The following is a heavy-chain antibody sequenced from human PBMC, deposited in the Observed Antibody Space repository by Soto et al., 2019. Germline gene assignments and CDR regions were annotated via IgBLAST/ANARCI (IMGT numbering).Heavy chain of an antibody. CDR1: GFTFSNYG. V-gene: IGHV3-23*01. D-gene: IGHD2-21*01. Sequence: EVQLLESGGGLIQPGGSLRLSCEASGFTFSNYGMTWVRLAPGKGLEWVSTISGSGGRTFYADPVKGRFTISRDNSKNTLYLHMNSLRAEDTAVYYCAKEMIASTLADFFDYWGQVTLVTVSS. CDR3: AKEMIASTLADFFDY. J-gene: IGHJ4*02. CDR2: ISGSGGRT.